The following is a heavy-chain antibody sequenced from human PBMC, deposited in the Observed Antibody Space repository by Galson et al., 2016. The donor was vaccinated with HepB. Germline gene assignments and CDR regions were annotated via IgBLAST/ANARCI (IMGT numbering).Heavy chain of an antibody. CDR3: AKGSSAYSRFYGMDV. CDR2: ISTSDSNT. D-gene: IGHD3-16*01. J-gene: IGHJ6*02. Sequence: SLRLSCAASGFTFTYYGMYWVRQAPGKGLEWVSSISTSDSNTYYTDSVKGRFTSSRDNSKNTLYLQMNSLRAEDTAVYYCAKGSSAYSRFYGMDVWGQGTTVTVSS. V-gene: IGHV3-23*05. CDR1: GFTFTYYG.